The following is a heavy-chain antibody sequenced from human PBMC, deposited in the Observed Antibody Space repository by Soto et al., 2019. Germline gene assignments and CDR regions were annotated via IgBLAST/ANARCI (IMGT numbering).Heavy chain of an antibody. CDR3: ARDQSVDIVLMVYAANFDY. V-gene: IGHV1-18*01. D-gene: IGHD2-8*01. CDR2: ISAYNGNT. Sequence: ASVKVSCKASGYTFTSYCISWVRQAPGQGLEWMGWISAYNGNTNYAQKLQGRVTMTTDTSTSTAYMELRSLRSDDTAVYYCARDQSVDIVLMVYAANFDYWGQGTLVTVSS. CDR1: GYTFTSYC. J-gene: IGHJ4*02.